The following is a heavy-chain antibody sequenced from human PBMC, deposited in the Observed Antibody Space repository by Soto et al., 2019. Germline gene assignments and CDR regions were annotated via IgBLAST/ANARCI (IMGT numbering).Heavy chain of an antibody. J-gene: IGHJ6*02. V-gene: IGHV3-30*18. Sequence: GALRLSCAASGFTFRSYGMHWVRQAPGKGLEWVAVISYDVSNKYYVDSVKGRFTISRDNSKNTLYLEMNSLRAEDTAVYYCAKGGSNAGMDVWGQGTTVTVSS. CDR2: ISYDVSNK. CDR3: AKGGSNAGMDV. D-gene: IGHD1-26*01. CDR1: GFTFRSYG.